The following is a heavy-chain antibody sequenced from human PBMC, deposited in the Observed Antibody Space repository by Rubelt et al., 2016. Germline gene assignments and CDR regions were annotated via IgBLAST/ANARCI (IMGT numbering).Heavy chain of an antibody. CDR3: ARNSLPPSYYDSSGYRDAFDI. V-gene: IGHV4-34*01. CDR2: SGST. J-gene: IGHJ3*02. Sequence: SGSTNYNPSLKSRVTISVDTSKNQFSLKLSSVTAADTAVDYCARNSLPPSYYDSSGYRDAFDIWGQGTMVTVSS. D-gene: IGHD3-22*01.